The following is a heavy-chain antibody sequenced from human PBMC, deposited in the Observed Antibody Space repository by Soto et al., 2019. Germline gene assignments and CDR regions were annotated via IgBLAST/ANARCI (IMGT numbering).Heavy chain of an antibody. Sequence: GSGPTLVNPTQTLTLTCTFSGFSLSTSGVGVGWIRQPPGKALEWLALIYWNDDKRYSPSLKSRLTITKDTSKNQVVLTMTNMDPVDTATYHCAHCYYDSSGYYRGNWFDPWGQGTLVTVSS. CDR2: IYWNDDK. D-gene: IGHD3-22*01. CDR1: GFSLSTSGVG. CDR3: AHCYYDSSGYYRGNWFDP. V-gene: IGHV2-5*01. J-gene: IGHJ5*02.